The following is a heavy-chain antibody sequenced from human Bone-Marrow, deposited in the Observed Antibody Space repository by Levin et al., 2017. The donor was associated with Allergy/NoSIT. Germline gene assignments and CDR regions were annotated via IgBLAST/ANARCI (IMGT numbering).Heavy chain of an antibody. D-gene: IGHD4-17*01. CDR1: GFTFSSYW. J-gene: IGHJ3*02. V-gene: IGHV3-74*01. CDR3: ARVDDYGDTFDI. CDR2: INSDGSST. Sequence: PGGSLRLSCAASGFTFSSYWMHWVRQAPGKGLVWVSRINSDGSSTSYADSVKGRFTISRDNAKNTLYLQMNSLRAEDTAVYYCARVDDYGDTFDIWGQGTMVTVSS.